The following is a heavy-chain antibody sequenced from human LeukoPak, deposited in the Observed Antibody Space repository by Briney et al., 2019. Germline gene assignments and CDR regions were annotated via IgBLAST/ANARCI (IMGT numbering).Heavy chain of an antibody. D-gene: IGHD1-26*01. CDR3: ASGRWELLSDY. J-gene: IGHJ4*02. Sequence: PSETLSLTCTVSGGSISSYYWSWIRQPPGKGLEWIGYIYYSGSTNYNPSLKSRVTISVDTSKNQFSLKLSSVTAADTAVYYCASGRWELLSDYWGQGTLVTVSS. V-gene: IGHV4-59*12. CDR1: GGSISSYY. CDR2: IYYSGST.